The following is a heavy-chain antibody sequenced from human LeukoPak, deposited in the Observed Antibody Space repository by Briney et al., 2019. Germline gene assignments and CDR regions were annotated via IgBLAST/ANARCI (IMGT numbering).Heavy chain of an antibody. Sequence: PSETLSLTCTVSGGSISSGGYYWSWIRQHPGKGLEWIGYIYYSGSTYYDPPLKSRVTISVDTSKNQFSLKLSSVTAADTAVYYCARVPIMERGVDYWGQGTLVTVSS. CDR1: GGSISSGGYY. J-gene: IGHJ4*02. V-gene: IGHV4-31*03. CDR3: ARVPIMERGVDY. CDR2: IYYSGST. D-gene: IGHD1-26*01.